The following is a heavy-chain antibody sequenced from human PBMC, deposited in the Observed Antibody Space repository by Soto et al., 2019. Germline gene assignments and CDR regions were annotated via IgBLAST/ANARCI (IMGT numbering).Heavy chain of an antibody. V-gene: IGHV4-34*01. D-gene: IGHD4-4*01. CDR2: TNHSGST. J-gene: IGHJ4*02. CDR1: GGSFSGYY. Sequence: SETLSLTCAVYGGSFSGYYWSWIRQPPGKGLEWIGETNHSGSTNYNPSLKSRVTISVDTSKNQFSLKLSSVTAADTAVYYCARGRTTVVNFDYWGQGTLVTVSS. CDR3: ARGRTTVVNFDY.